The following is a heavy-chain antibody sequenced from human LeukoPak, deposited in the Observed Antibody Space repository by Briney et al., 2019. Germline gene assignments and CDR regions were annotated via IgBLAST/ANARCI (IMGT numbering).Heavy chain of an antibody. D-gene: IGHD5-24*01. Sequence: ASVKVSCKASGGTFSSYAISWVRQAPGQGLEWMGGIIPIFGTANYAQEFQGRVTITTDESTSTAYMELSSLRSEDTAVYYCASRDGYNFHYWGQGTLVTVSS. CDR2: IIPIFGTA. V-gene: IGHV1-69*05. CDR1: GGTFSSYA. J-gene: IGHJ4*02. CDR3: ASRDGYNFHY.